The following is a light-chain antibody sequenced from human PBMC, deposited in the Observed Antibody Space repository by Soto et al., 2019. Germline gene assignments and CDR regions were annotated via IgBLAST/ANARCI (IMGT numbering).Light chain of an antibody. Sequence: DIQMTQSPSSLSASVGDRVTITCQASQDISYYLNWYQQKPGKAPKLLIYDASNLETGVPSRFSESGSGTAFTFTISSLQPVVIAKYNCQQYGNLPPLTFGRGTKVEIK. V-gene: IGKV1-33*01. CDR1: QDISYY. J-gene: IGKJ4*01. CDR2: DAS. CDR3: QQYGNLPPLT.